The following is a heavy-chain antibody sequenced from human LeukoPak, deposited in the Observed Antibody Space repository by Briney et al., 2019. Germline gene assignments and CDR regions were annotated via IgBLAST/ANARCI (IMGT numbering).Heavy chain of an antibody. D-gene: IGHD3-10*01. Sequence: SETLSLTCTVSGGSISNSRDYWAWIRQPPGKGLEWIANIYYSGSTYYSPSLKSRVTISVDTSKNQFSLKLSSVTAADTAVYYCARGLGSGSYYESYNWFDPWGQGTLVTVSS. CDR3: ARGLGSGSYYESYNWFDP. V-gene: IGHV4-39*07. J-gene: IGHJ5*02. CDR2: IYYSGST. CDR1: GGSISNSRDY.